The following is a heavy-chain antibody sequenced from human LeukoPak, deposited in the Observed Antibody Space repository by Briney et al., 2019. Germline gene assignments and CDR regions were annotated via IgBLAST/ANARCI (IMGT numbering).Heavy chain of an antibody. D-gene: IGHD6-25*01. CDR1: GLTFSNYA. J-gene: IGHJ4*02. CDR3: ANGFTVVDY. Sequence: GGSLRLSCAVSGLTFSNYAMSWVRQAPGKGLEWVSAISGSGGSTYYADSVKGRFTISRDNSKNTLYLQMNSLRAEDTAVYYCANGFTVVDYWGQGTLVTVSS. V-gene: IGHV3-23*01. CDR2: ISGSGGST.